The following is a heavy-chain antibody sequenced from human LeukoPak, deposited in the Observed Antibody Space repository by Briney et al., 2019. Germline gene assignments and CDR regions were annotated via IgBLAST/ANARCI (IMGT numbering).Heavy chain of an antibody. CDR3: MTCTSGCSYGIY. CDR2: IKTKTDGETT. Sequence: ETLSLTCTVSGYSLSSGFFCDWIRQSPGKGLEWVGRIKTKTDGETTDYAAPVKGRFTISRDDSESTLYLQMNSLKTEDTAVYFCMTCTSGCSYGIYWGQGTLVNISS. CDR1: GYSLSSGF. D-gene: IGHD2-15*01. J-gene: IGHJ4*02. V-gene: IGHV3-15*01.